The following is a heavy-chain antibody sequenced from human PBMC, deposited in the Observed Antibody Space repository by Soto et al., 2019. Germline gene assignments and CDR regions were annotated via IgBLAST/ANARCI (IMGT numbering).Heavy chain of an antibody. J-gene: IGHJ4*02. V-gene: IGHV3-23*01. CDR3: SRDRGDDYGDSHGH. CDR2: ISGSGGST. Sequence: EVQLLESGGGLVQPGGSLRLSCAASGFTFSSYAMSWVRQAPGKGLEWVSAISGSGGSTYYADSVKGRFTISRDNSKNTLYLQMNSLRAEDTAVYYCSRDRGDDYGDSHGHWGQGTLVTVSA. CDR1: GFTFSSYA. D-gene: IGHD4-17*01.